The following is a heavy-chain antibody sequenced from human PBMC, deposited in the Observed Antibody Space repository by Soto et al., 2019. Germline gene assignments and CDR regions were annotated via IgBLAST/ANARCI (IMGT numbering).Heavy chain of an antibody. Sequence: QVQLVQSGDEVRKPGSSVKVSCKASGYIFVNYSIAWVRRAPGQGLEWMGWSSTYSGNTQYASKVEGRLTINTNTCTSLAYIVHERLTSKDSAVYYCGVLDNYFTPTLQNFWGQGTTVTV. D-gene: IGHD3-3*01. CDR1: GYIFVNYS. CDR3: GVLDNYFTPTLQNF. CDR2: SSTYSGNT. V-gene: IGHV1-18*01. J-gene: IGHJ6*02.